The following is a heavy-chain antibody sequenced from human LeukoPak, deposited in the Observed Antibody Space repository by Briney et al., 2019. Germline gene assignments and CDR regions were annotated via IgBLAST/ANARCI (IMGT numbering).Heavy chain of an antibody. V-gene: IGHV3-9*01. CDR2: ISWNSGSI. D-gene: IGHD3-3*01. J-gene: IGHJ5*02. CDR1: GFTFDDYA. Sequence: GGSLRLSCAASGFTFDDYAMHWVRQAPGKGLEWVSGISWNSGSIGYADSVKGRFTISRDNAKNSLYLQMNSLRAEDTAVYYCARVGYYDFWSGYLRGVWFDPWGQGTLVTVSS. CDR3: ARVGYYDFWSGYLRGVWFDP.